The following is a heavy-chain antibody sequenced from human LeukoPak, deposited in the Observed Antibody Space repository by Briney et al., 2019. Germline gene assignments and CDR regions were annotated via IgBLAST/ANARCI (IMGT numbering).Heavy chain of an antibody. CDR2: INPNSGGT. CDR3: ARGIVVAGTGTFDY. V-gene: IGHV1-2*02. CDR1: GYTFTSYD. Sequence: ASVKVSCKASGYTFTSYDINWVRQATGQGLEWMGWINPNSGGTNYAQKFQGRVTMTRDTSISTAYMELSRLRSGDTAVYYCARGIVVAGTGTFDYWGQGTLVTVSS. J-gene: IGHJ4*02. D-gene: IGHD6-19*01.